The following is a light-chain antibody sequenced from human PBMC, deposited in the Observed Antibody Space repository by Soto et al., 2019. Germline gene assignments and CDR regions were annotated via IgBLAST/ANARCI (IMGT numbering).Light chain of an antibody. Sequence: DMQMNHSPSSLSASVGDRVTITCQAGQDINKYLNWYQQKPGKAPKLLIYEISNLERGVPTRFSGSKSGTEFILSISSLQPEEVATYYSKQSLTFGGGNKEAIK. CDR3: KQSLT. V-gene: IGKV1-33*01. CDR1: QDINKY. J-gene: IGKJ4*01. CDR2: EIS.